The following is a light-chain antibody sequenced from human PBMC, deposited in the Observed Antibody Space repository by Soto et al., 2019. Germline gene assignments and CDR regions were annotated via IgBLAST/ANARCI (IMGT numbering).Light chain of an antibody. J-gene: IGKJ4*01. CDR2: LGS. CDR1: QTLLHSNGYNY. V-gene: IGKV2-28*01. CDR3: MQALQTPT. Sequence: DIVMTQSPLSLPVTPGEPASISCRSSQTLLHSNGYNYLDWYLQKPGQSPQLLIYLGSSRASGVPDRFSGSGSGTDFTLKISREEAEDVGVYYCMQALQTPTFGGGTKVEIK.